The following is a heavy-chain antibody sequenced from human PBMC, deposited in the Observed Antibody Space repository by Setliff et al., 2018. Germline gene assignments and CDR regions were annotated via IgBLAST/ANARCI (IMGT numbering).Heavy chain of an antibody. CDR3: AKDDAGYCSGGSCYAPFDY. CDR2: INHSGGST. CDR1: GFTFNRFA. V-gene: IGHV3-23*01. Sequence: GGSLRLSCAASGFTFNRFAMSWVRQTPGKGLEWVSAINHSGGSTYYADPVKGRFTISRDNSKNTLYRQMNSLRAEDTAVYYCAKDDAGYCSGGSCYAPFDYWGQGTLVTVSS. D-gene: IGHD2-15*01. J-gene: IGHJ4*02.